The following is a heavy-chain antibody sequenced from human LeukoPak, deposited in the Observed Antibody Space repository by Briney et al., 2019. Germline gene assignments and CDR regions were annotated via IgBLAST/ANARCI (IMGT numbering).Heavy chain of an antibody. J-gene: IGHJ4*02. D-gene: IGHD3-3*01. V-gene: IGHV3-30*01. Sequence: AGGSLRLSCAPSGFTFSSSAMHWVCRAPGKGLEWVAGISYDGSNKYCADSVKGQFTISRDNSKNTLYLQMNSLRAEDTAVYYCARDHHDFWSGYYPSSAFFFLYYFDYWGQGTLVTVSS. CDR1: GFTFSSSA. CDR2: ISYDGSNK. CDR3: ARDHHDFWSGYYPSSAFFFLYYFDY.